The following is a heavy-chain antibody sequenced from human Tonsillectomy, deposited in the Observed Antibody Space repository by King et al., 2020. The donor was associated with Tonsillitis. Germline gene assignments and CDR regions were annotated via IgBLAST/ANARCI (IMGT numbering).Heavy chain of an antibody. CDR2: ISYDGRNK. Sequence: QLVQSGGGVVQPGRSLRLSCAASPFTFSSYVMHWVPPAPGTGLAWVALISYDGRNKYYADSVKGRFIISRDNSKHTLYLQMNSLRAGDTAVYYCARGGFDYWGQGTLVTVSS. D-gene: IGHD3-16*01. CDR1: PFTFSSYV. J-gene: IGHJ4*02. V-gene: IGHV3-30*03. CDR3: ARGGFDY.